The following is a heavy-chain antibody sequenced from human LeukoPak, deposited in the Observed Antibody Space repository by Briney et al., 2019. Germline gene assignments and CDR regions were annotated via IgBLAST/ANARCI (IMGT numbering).Heavy chain of an antibody. CDR1: GGSISSGDYY. D-gene: IGHD2-2*03. CDR3: ARDVDIDDGMDV. CDR2: IYYSGST. V-gene: IGHV4-30-4*01. J-gene: IGHJ6*02. Sequence: PSETLSLTCTVSGGSISSGDYYWSWTRQPPGKGLEWIGYIYYSGSTYYNPSLKSRVTISVDTSKNQFSLKLSSVTAADTAVYYCARDVDIDDGMDVWGQGTTVTVSS.